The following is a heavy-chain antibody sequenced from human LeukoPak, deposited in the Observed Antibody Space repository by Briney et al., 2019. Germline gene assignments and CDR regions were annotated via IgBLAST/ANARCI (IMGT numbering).Heavy chain of an antibody. CDR2: IYYSGST. D-gene: IGHD1-7*01. Sequence: KTSETLSLTCTVSGGSISSSSYYWGWIRQPPGKGLEWIGSIYYSGSTYYNPSLKSRVTISVDTSKNQFSLKLSSVTAADTAVYYCASVWTGTTFKGWFDPWGQGTLVTVSS. V-gene: IGHV4-39*07. CDR1: GGSISSSSYY. CDR3: ASVWTGTTFKGWFDP. J-gene: IGHJ5*02.